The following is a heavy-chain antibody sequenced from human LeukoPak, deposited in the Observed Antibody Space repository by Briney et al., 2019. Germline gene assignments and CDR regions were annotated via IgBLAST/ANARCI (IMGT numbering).Heavy chain of an antibody. CDR2: MSPNSGDT. Sequence: ASVKVSCKASGDTFTNYAIDWVRQATGQRPEWMGWMSPNSGDTGYAQKFQDRVTMTRNTSISTAYMELSSLRSDDTAVYYCARGPPNWGYDYWGPGTLVTVSS. CDR3: ARGPPNWGYDY. CDR1: GDTFTNYA. J-gene: IGHJ4*02. D-gene: IGHD7-27*01. V-gene: IGHV1-8*01.